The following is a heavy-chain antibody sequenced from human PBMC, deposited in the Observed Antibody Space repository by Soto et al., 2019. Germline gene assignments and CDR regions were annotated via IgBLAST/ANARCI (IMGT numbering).Heavy chain of an antibody. J-gene: IGHJ4*02. V-gene: IGHV4-4*02. D-gene: IGHD1-20*01. Sequence: SETLSLTCAVSGGSISSSNWWSWVRQPPGKGLEWIGEIYHSGSTNYNPSLKSRVTISVDKSKNQFSLKLSSVTAADTAVYYCARNNWNDVRYFDYWGQGTLVTVSS. CDR3: ARNNWNDVRYFDY. CDR1: GGSISSSNW. CDR2: IYHSGST.